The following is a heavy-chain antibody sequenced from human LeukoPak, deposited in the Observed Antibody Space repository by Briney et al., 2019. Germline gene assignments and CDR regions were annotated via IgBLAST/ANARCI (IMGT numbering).Heavy chain of an antibody. D-gene: IGHD6-19*01. Sequence: SVNVSCKASGGTFSSYAISWVRQAPGQGLEWMGGIIPIFGTANYAQKFQGRVTITADESTSTAYMELSSLRSEDTAVYYCAREAVAGTRTPDYWGQGTLVTVSS. CDR2: IIPIFGTA. J-gene: IGHJ4*02. CDR1: GGTFSSYA. V-gene: IGHV1-69*13. CDR3: AREAVAGTRTPDY.